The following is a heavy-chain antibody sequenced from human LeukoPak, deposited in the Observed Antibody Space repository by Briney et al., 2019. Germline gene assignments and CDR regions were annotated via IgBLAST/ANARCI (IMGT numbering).Heavy chain of an antibody. V-gene: IGHV3-30-3*01. CDR3: ARIPRRWELQVAWFDP. Sequence: GRSLRLSCAASGFTFSSYAMHRVRQAPGKGLEWVAVISYDGSNKYYADSVKGRFTISRDNSKNTLYLQMNSLRAEDTAVYYCARIPRRWELQVAWFDPWGQGTLVTVYS. D-gene: IGHD1-26*01. CDR2: ISYDGSNK. CDR1: GFTFSSYA. J-gene: IGHJ5*02.